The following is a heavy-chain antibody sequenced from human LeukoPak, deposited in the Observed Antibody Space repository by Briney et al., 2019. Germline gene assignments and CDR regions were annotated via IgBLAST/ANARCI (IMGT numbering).Heavy chain of an antibody. J-gene: IGHJ4*02. V-gene: IGHV4-34*01. CDR2: INHSGST. CDR3: ARDSITIFGVVTRFDY. D-gene: IGHD3-3*01. CDR1: GGSFSGYY. Sequence: PSETLSLTRAVYGGSFSGYYWSWIRQPPGKGLEWIGEINHSGSTNYNPSLKSRVTISVDTSKNQFSLKLSSVTAADTAVYYCARDSITIFGVVTRFDYWGQGTLVTVSS.